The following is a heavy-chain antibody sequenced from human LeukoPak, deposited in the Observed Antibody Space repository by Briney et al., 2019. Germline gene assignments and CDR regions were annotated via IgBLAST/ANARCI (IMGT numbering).Heavy chain of an antibody. Sequence: PSETLSLTCTVSGGSISSSSYCWGWIRQPPGKGLEWIGSIYYSGSTYYNPSLKSRVTISVDTSKNQFSLKLSSVTAADTAVYYCARDYSSSSLGYYYYYMDVWGKGTTVTVSS. CDR3: ARDYSSSSLGYYYYYMDV. CDR2: IYYSGST. D-gene: IGHD6-6*01. CDR1: GGSISSSSYC. V-gene: IGHV4-39*07. J-gene: IGHJ6*03.